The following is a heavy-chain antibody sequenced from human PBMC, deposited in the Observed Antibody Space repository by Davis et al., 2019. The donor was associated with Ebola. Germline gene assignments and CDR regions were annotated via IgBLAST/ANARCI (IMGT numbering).Heavy chain of an antibody. Sequence: PGGSLRLSCAASGFTFSAYHMNWVRQAPGKGLEWVGRIRSKTNGGIIDYAAFVEGRFIISRDDSKNTLFLQINSLRAEDTAVYYCSTDPARGYWGQGTLVNVSS. CDR1: GFTFSAYH. J-gene: IGHJ4*02. CDR2: IRSKTNGGII. V-gene: IGHV3-15*07. CDR3: STDPARGY.